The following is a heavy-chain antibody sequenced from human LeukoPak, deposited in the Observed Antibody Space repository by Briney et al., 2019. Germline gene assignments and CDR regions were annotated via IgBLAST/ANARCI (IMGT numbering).Heavy chain of an antibody. CDR2: TYHSGST. D-gene: IGHD3-3*01. CDR3: ARGLRTLTIFGVVARYFDY. CDR1: GYSISSGYY. J-gene: IGHJ4*02. V-gene: IGHV4-38-2*01. Sequence: SETLSLTCAVSGYSISSGYYWGWIRQPPGKGLEWIGSTYHSGSTYYNPSLKSRVTISVDTSKNQFSLKLSSVTAADTAVYYCARGLRTLTIFGVVARYFDYWGQGTLVTVSS.